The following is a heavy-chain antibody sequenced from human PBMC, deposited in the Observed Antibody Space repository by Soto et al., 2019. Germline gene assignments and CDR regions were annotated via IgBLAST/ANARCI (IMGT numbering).Heavy chain of an antibody. CDR2: IWYDGSNK. CDR1: GFTFSSYG. J-gene: IGHJ4*02. Sequence: GGSLRLSCAASGFTFSSYGMHWVRQAPGKGLEWVAVIWYDGSNKYYADSVKGRFTISRDNSKNTLYLQMNSLRAEDTAVYYCARDSGYSGNREIHFDYWGQGTLVTVSS. D-gene: IGHD5-12*01. CDR3: ARDSGYSGNREIHFDY. V-gene: IGHV3-33*01.